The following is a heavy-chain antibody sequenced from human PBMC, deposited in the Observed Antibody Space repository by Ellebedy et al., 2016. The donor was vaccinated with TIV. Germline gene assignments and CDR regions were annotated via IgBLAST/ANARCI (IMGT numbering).Heavy chain of an antibody. J-gene: IGHJ4*02. Sequence: PGGSLRLSCAASGFTFSSYAMHWVRQAPGKGLEYVSAISSNGGSTYYADSVKGRFTISRDNSKNTVYLQMNSLRAEDTAVYYCARGRGYFHQGLNFDLWGQGTLVTVSS. D-gene: IGHD6-25*01. CDR3: ARGRGYFHQGLNFDL. CDR2: ISSNGGST. CDR1: GFTFSSYA. V-gene: IGHV3-64*02.